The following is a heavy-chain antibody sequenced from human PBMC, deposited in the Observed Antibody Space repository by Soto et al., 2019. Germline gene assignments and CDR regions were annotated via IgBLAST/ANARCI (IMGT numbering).Heavy chain of an antibody. Sequence: SVTVSCKASGGTFSSYAISWVRQAPGQGLEWMGGIIPIFGTANYAQKFQGRVTITADESTSTAYMELSSLRSEDTAVYYCARGGGYCSGGSCSSIDYYYGMDVWGQGTTVTVSS. V-gene: IGHV1-69*13. J-gene: IGHJ6*02. CDR1: GGTFSSYA. D-gene: IGHD2-15*01. CDR2: IIPIFGTA. CDR3: ARGGGYCSGGSCSSIDYYYGMDV.